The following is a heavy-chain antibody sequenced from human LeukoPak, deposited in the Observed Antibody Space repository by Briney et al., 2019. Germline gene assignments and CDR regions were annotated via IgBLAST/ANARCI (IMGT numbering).Heavy chain of an antibody. Sequence: GGSLRLSCVASGFTFSSYAMSWIRQAPGKGLEWVSSISGSGVSTYYADSVKGRFTISRDNSKNTLYLQMNSLRAEDTAVYYCAKSRIAARQYYYYYMDVWGKGTTVTVSS. CDR2: ISGSGVST. J-gene: IGHJ6*03. V-gene: IGHV3-23*01. CDR3: AKSRIAARQYYYYYMDV. D-gene: IGHD6-6*01. CDR1: GFTFSSYA.